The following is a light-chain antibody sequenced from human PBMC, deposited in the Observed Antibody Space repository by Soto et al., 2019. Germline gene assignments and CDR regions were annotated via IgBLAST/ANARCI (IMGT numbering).Light chain of an antibody. J-gene: IGKJ1*01. CDR1: QTVSKF. Sequence: DVQMTQSTSSLSASVGDRVTIAFRASQTVSKFVNWYQQKPGKVPDLLIYSASTLYSGVPSRFSGSGSGTEFTLTISNLQPEDCATYYCQQTYSLPRTFAQGTKVDIK. V-gene: IGKV1-39*01. CDR3: QQTYSLPRT. CDR2: SAS.